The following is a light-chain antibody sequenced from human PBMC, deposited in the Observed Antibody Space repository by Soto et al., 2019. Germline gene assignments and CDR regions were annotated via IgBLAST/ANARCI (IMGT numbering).Light chain of an antibody. Sequence: QSVLTQPPSASGSPGQSVTISCPGTSSDVGGYNYVSWYQQHPGKAPKLMIYEVSKRPSGVPDRFSGSKSGNTASLTVSGLQAEDEADXYCSTYAGSNNVFGTGTEVTVL. CDR3: STYAGSNNV. CDR2: EVS. V-gene: IGLV2-8*01. CDR1: SSDVGGYNY. J-gene: IGLJ1*01.